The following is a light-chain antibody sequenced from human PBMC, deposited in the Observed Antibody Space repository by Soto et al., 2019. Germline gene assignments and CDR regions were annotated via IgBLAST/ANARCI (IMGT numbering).Light chain of an antibody. CDR3: QHYNSYSEA. J-gene: IGKJ1*01. CDR1: QTISSW. CDR2: KAS. Sequence: DIPMTQSPSTLSGSVGDRVTITCRASQTISSWLAWYQQKPGKAPKLLIYKASTLKSGVPSRFSGSGSGTECTLTISSLQPDDFATYYGQHYNSYSEAFGQGTKVELK. V-gene: IGKV1-5*03.